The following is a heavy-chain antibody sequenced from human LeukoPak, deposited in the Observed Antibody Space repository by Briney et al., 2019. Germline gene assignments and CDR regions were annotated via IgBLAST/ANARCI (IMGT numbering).Heavy chain of an antibody. V-gene: IGHV3-9*01. CDR3: AKDRGYSYPTHFDY. Sequence: GGSLRLSCAASGFTFHDYAMHWVRQAPGKGLEWASGISWNSDRIAYADSVKGRFTISRDNAKNSLSLQMNSLRAEDTAFYYCAKDRGYSYPTHFDYWGQGTLVTVSS. CDR2: ISWNSDRI. D-gene: IGHD5-18*01. J-gene: IGHJ4*02. CDR1: GFTFHDYA.